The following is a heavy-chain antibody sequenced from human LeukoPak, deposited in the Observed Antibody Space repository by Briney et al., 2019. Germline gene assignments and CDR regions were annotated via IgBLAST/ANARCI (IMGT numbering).Heavy chain of an antibody. Sequence: SETLSLTCAVSGYSISSSNWWGWIRQPPGKGLEWIGYIYYSGSTYYNPSLKSRVTISVDTSKNQFSLKLSSVTAADTAVYYCARVYSGWFDYWGQGTLVTVSS. CDR2: IYYSGST. CDR3: ARVYSGWFDY. CDR1: GYSISSSNW. D-gene: IGHD6-19*01. V-gene: IGHV4-28*03. J-gene: IGHJ4*02.